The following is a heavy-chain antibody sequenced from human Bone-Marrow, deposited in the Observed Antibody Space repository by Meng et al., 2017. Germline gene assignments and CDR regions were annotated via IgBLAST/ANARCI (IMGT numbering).Heavy chain of an antibody. Sequence: SVQVSCKVSRGAVSDSSLLWVRQAPGQGLEWVGRITALFDKSDYAQKFQGRVTFTADKAANTAYMKLASLRAEDSAVYYCAEITLGITHDGFYIWGHGTMVTVSS. D-gene: IGHD3-10*01. CDR2: ITALFDKS. J-gene: IGHJ3*02. V-gene: IGHV1-69*02. CDR1: RGAVSDSS. CDR3: AEITLGITHDGFYI.